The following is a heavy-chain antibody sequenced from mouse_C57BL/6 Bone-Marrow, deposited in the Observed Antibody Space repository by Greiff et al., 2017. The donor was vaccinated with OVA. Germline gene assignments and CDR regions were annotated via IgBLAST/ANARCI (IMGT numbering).Heavy chain of an antibody. Sequence: EVKLMESGGGLVQPGGSLKLSCAASGFTFSDYYMYWVRQTPEKRLEWVAYISNGGGSTYYPATVKGRFTISRDNAKYTLYLQMSRLESEDTAMYYCARHGYWYFDVWGTGTTVTVSS. CDR3: ARHGYWYFDV. CDR2: ISNGGGST. J-gene: IGHJ1*03. CDR1: GFTFSDYY. V-gene: IGHV5-12*01.